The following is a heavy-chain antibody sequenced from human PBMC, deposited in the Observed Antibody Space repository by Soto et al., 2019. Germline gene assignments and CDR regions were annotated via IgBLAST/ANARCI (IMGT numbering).Heavy chain of an antibody. D-gene: IGHD3-22*01. CDR1: GFTFSSYS. CDR3: ARDSPSGYYDSSGYYWDAFDI. J-gene: IGHJ3*02. Sequence: GGSLRLSCAASGFTFSSYSMNWVRQAPGKGLEWVSSISSSSYIYYADSVKGRSTISRDNAKNSLYLQMNSLRAEDTAVYYCARDSPSGYYDSSGYYWDAFDIWGQGTMVTVSS. CDR2: ISSSSYI. V-gene: IGHV3-21*01.